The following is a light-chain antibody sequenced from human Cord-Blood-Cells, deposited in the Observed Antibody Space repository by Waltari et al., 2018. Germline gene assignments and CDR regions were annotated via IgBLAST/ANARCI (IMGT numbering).Light chain of an antibody. CDR1: SSDVGGYHY. CDR3: SSYTSSSTLV. Sequence: QSALTQPASVSGSPGQSITISCTGTSSDVGGYHYVSWYQPHPGKAPKLMIYDVSNRPSGVSKRFSGSKSGNTASLTISGLQAEDEADYYCSSYTSSSTLVFGTGTKVTVL. CDR2: DVS. J-gene: IGLJ1*01. V-gene: IGLV2-14*01.